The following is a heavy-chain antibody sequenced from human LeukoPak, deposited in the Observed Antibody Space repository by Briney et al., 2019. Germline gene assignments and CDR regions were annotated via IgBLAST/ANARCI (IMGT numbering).Heavy chain of an antibody. D-gene: IGHD6-13*01. CDR1: GYTFSSYG. CDR3: ARGKLDSSSWYVYWFDP. CDR2: ISASNGNT. V-gene: IGHV1-18*01. J-gene: IGHJ5*02. Sequence: ASVKVSCKASGYTFSSYGVSWVRQAPGQGLEWMGWISASNGNTNSAQKFQGRVTITADKSTSTAYMELGSLRSEDTAVYYCARGKLDSSSWYVYWFDPWGQGTLVTVSS.